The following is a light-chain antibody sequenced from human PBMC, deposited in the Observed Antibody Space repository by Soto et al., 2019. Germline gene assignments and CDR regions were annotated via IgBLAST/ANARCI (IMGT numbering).Light chain of an antibody. CDR2: DAS. Sequence: DIQLTQSPSSLSASVGDKVTITCRASQSIRSYLNWVQQKPGKAPKLLIYDASSLQTGVPSRFSGSGSGTDFSLTISSLQPEDFATYYCLQHNSYPRTFGGGTKVDIK. CDR3: LQHNSYPRT. V-gene: IGKV1-17*01. CDR1: QSIRSY. J-gene: IGKJ4*01.